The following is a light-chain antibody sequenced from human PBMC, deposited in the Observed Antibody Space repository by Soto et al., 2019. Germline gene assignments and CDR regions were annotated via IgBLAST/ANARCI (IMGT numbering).Light chain of an antibody. V-gene: IGKV1-5*01. CDR3: QHHHNSNHTCT. CDR1: QTSSTL. J-gene: IGKJ2*02. Sequence: DIKVNQNAATLSGSVGDRVTITCRASQTSSTLMAWYQQKPGKAPKLLVYDASPLQSGVASRSSGRRSGTEFTLIIRGLYPDDSAPHHRQHHHNSNHTCTFAPGTK. CDR2: DAS.